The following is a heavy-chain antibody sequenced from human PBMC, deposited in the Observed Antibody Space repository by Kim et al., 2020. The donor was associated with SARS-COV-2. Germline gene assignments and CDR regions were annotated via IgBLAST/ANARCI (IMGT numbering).Heavy chain of an antibody. V-gene: IGHV4-30-4*08. CDR2: IYTSGRT. J-gene: IGHJ3*02. Sequence: SETLSLTCTVSGDSISSDDYYWSWLREPPGKGLEWIGYIYTSGRTNYTPSLKSRVTVSVDTSNNPFFLRPSSVTAAAAADYYCAREGGDSGSGSDTFDI. CDR1: GDSISSDDYY. D-gene: IGHD3-10*01. CDR3: AREGGDSGSGSDTFDI.